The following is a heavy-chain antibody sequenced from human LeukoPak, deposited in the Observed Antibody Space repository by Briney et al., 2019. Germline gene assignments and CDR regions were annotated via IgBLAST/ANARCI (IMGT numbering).Heavy chain of an antibody. J-gene: IGHJ4*02. V-gene: IGHV3-30-3*01. D-gene: IGHD3-22*01. CDR3: ATGRYGESSGYSLVDH. Sequence: QPGRSLRLSCAASGFTFSTSPMHWVRQAPGKGLEWVSVISSDGSTKYYADSVKGRFTISRDNSKNTLNLQMDSLRAEDTAVYYCATGRYGESSGYSLVDHWGQGTLVTVP. CDR1: GFTFSTSP. CDR2: ISSDGSTK.